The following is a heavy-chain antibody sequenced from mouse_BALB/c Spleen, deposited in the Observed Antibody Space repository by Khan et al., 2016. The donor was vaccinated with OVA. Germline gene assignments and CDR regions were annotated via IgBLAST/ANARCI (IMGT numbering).Heavy chain of an antibody. Sequence: VQLQESGPELVEPGASVKMSCKASGYTFTNYVMHWVKQKPGQGLEWTGNINPYNAGTRYNEQFKGKATLTSELYSTTAYMGLSCLTSEYSTFYYCACWASSLGFSFPYWRHGSLVTVSA. CDR2: INPYNAGT. CDR1: GYTFTNYV. CDR3: ACWASSLGFSFPY. V-gene: IGHV1S136*01. J-gene: IGHJ3*01. D-gene: IGHD3-1*01.